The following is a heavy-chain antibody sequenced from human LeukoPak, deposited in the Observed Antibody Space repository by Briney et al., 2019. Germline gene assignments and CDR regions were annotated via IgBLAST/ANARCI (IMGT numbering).Heavy chain of an antibody. CDR3: ARITMTTSGWYFDL. J-gene: IGHJ2*01. Sequence: ASVKVSCKASGYTFTSYHMHWLRQAPGQGLEWMGIVHPSGGSTSYAQKFQGRVTMTRDTATSTVYMELSSLRSEDTALYYCARITMTTSGWYFDLWGRGSLVTVSS. D-gene: IGHD3-22*01. CDR2: VHPSGGST. CDR1: GYTFTSYH. V-gene: IGHV1-46*01.